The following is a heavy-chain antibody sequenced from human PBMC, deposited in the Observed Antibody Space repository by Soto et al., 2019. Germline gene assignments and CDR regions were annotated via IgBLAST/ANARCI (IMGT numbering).Heavy chain of an antibody. Sequence: GGSLRLSCAASGFPFSSYAMSWVRQAPGKGLEWVSAISGSGGSTYYADSVKGRFTISRDNSKNTLYLQMNSLRAEDTAVYYCAKDLLPPTYSSGWYGSFDIWGQGTMVTVSS. CDR2: ISGSGGST. CDR1: GFPFSSYA. D-gene: IGHD6-19*01. CDR3: AKDLLPPTYSSGWYGSFDI. V-gene: IGHV3-23*01. J-gene: IGHJ3*02.